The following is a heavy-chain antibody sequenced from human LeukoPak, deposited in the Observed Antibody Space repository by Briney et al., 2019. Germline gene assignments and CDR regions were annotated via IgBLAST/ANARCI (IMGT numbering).Heavy chain of an antibody. D-gene: IGHD4-17*01. Sequence: SETLSLTCTVSGGSISSYYWSWIRQPAGKGLEWIGRIYTSGSTNYNPSLKSRVTISVDTSKNQFSLKLSSVTAADTAVYYCARQGDDYGDYRIDYWGQGTLVTVSS. CDR3: ARQGDDYGDYRIDY. J-gene: IGHJ4*02. V-gene: IGHV4-4*07. CDR2: IYTSGST. CDR1: GGSISSYY.